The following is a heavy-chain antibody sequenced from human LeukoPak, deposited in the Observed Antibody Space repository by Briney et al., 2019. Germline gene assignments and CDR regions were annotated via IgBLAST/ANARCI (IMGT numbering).Heavy chain of an antibody. J-gene: IGHJ6*02. CDR2: TYYRSKWYN. V-gene: IGHV6-1*01. CDR1: GDSVSSNSAA. Sequence: SQTLSLTCAISGDSVSSNSAAWNWIRQSPSRGLEWLGRTYYRSKWYNDYAVSVKSRITINPDTSKNQFSLQLNSVTPEDTAVYYCAREGRSGPSPYYYYYYGMDVWGQGTTVTVSS. CDR3: AREGRSGPSPYYYYYYGMDV. D-gene: IGHD3-3*01.